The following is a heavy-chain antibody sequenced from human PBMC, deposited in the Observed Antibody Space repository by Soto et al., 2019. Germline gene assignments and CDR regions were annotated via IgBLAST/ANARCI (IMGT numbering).Heavy chain of an antibody. CDR2: ISYDGSNK. Sequence: PGGSLRLSCAASGFTFSSYAMHWVRQAPGQGLEWVAVISYDGSNKYYADSVKGRFTISRDNSKNTLYLQMNSLRAEDTAVYYCARDRERGGVYYYGMDVWGQGTTVTVS. D-gene: IGHD1-1*01. CDR1: GFTFSSYA. J-gene: IGHJ6*02. CDR3: ARDRERGGVYYYGMDV. V-gene: IGHV3-30-3*01.